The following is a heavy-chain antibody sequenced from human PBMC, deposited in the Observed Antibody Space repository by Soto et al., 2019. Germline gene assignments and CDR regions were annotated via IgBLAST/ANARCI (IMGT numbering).Heavy chain of an antibody. CDR3: AKDQSGYYLEAYYYGMDV. Sequence: LRRSCAASGFTFSSYAMRWVRQAPGKGLEWVSAISGSGGSTYYADSVKGRFTISRDNSKNTLYLQMNSLRAEDTAVYYCAKDQSGYYLEAYYYGMDVWGQGTTVTVSS. D-gene: IGHD3-22*01. J-gene: IGHJ6*01. CDR1: GFTFSSYA. V-gene: IGHV3-23*01. CDR2: ISGSGGST.